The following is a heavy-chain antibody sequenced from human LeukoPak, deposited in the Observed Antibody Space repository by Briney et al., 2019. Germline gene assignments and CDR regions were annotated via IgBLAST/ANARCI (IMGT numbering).Heavy chain of an antibody. CDR1: GFTFSSYS. CDR2: ISSSSSYI. D-gene: IGHD5-18*01. J-gene: IGHJ4*02. V-gene: IGHV3-21*01. Sequence: PGRSLRLSCAASGFTFSSYSMNWVRQAPGKGLEWVSSISSSSSYIYYADSVKGRFTISRDNSKNTLYLQMNSLRAEDTAVYYCARVLVDTAMAPCGYWGQGTLVTVSS. CDR3: ARVLVDTAMAPCGY.